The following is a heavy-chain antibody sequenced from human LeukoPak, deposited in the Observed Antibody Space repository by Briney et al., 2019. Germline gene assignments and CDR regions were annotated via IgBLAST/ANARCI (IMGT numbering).Heavy chain of an antibody. Sequence: GGSLRLSCAASGFTFDDYGMSWVRQAPGKGLEWVSGINWNGGGTGYADSVKGRFTISRDSAKKSLYLQMNSLRAEDTALCYCARDIYGSGSYPAVYYYYMDVWGKGTTVTVSS. J-gene: IGHJ6*03. D-gene: IGHD3-10*01. CDR2: INWNGGGT. CDR3: ARDIYGSGSYPAVYYYYMDV. CDR1: GFTFDDYG. V-gene: IGHV3-20*04.